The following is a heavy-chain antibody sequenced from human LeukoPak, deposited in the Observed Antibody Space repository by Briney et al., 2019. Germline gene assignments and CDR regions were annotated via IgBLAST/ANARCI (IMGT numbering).Heavy chain of an antibody. J-gene: IGHJ3*02. CDR1: SGSISSSSYY. D-gene: IGHD6-19*01. CDR3: ASPIAVAGDAFDI. Sequence: PSETLSLTCTVSSGSISSSSYYWGWIRQPPGKGLEWIGSIYYSGSTYYNPSLKSRVTISVDTSKNQFSLKLSSVTAADTAVYYCASPIAVAGDAFDIWGQGTMVTVSS. CDR2: IYYSGST. V-gene: IGHV4-39*07.